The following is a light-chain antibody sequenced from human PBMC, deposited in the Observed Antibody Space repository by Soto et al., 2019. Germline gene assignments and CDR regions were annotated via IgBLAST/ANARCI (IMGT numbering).Light chain of an antibody. CDR2: LNSDGSH. CDR1: SGHSTYD. J-gene: IGLJ2*01. CDR3: QTWGTDSVI. V-gene: IGLV4-69*01. Sequence: QTVVTQSPSASASLGASVKVTCTLSSGHSTYDIAWLQQQPEKGPRYLMKLNSDGSHTKGDGIPDRFSGSSSGAERYLTISSLQSEDEADYYCQTWGTDSVIFGGGTKLTVL.